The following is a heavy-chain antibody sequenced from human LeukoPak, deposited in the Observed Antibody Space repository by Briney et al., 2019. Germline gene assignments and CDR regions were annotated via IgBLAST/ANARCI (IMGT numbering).Heavy chain of an antibody. CDR3: ARNHLHYYDSSGYYLDY. Sequence: ASVKVSCKASGGTFSSYAISWVRQAPGQGLEWMGRIIPILGIANYAQKFQGRVTITADKSTSTAYMELSSLRSEDTAVYYCARNHLHYYDSSGYYLDYWGQGTLVTVSS. CDR1: GGTFSSYA. J-gene: IGHJ4*02. CDR2: IIPILGIA. D-gene: IGHD3-22*01. V-gene: IGHV1-69*04.